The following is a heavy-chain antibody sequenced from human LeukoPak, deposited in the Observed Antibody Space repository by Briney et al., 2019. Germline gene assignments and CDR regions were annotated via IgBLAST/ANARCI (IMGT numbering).Heavy chain of an antibody. CDR1: GFTFSGYA. D-gene: IGHD1-26*01. Sequence: AGGSLRLSCAASGFTFSGYAMSWVRQAPGKGLEWVSAISGSGGSTYYADSVKGRFTISRDNSKNTLYLQMNSLRAEDTAVYYCAKDMDSGSFLFDYWGQGTLVTVPS. CDR3: AKDMDSGSFLFDY. J-gene: IGHJ4*02. CDR2: ISGSGGST. V-gene: IGHV3-23*01.